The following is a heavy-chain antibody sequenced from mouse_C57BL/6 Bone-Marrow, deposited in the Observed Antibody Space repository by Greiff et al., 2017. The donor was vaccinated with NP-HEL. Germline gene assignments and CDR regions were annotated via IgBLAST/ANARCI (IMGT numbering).Heavy chain of an antibody. Sequence: VQLQQSGPGLVQPSQSLSITCTVSGFSLTSYGVHWVRQSPGKGLEWLGVIWSGGSTDYTAAFISRLSISKDNSKSQVFFKMNSLQADDTAIYYCTRMEYGYDGYYFDYWGQGTTLTVSS. V-gene: IGHV2-2*01. CDR1: GFSLTSYG. J-gene: IGHJ2*01. D-gene: IGHD2-2*01. CDR3: TRMEYGYDGYYFDY. CDR2: IWSGGST.